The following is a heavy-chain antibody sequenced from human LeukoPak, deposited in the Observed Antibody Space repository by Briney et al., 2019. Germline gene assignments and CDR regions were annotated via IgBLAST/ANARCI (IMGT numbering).Heavy chain of an antibody. Sequence: SVKVSCKASGGTFSSYAISWVRQAPGQGLEWMGGIIPIFGTANYAQKFQGRVTITADESTSTAYMELSSLRSEDTAVYYCAREGNYGDYGAFDIWGQGTMVTVSS. CDR1: GGTFSSYA. D-gene: IGHD4-17*01. V-gene: IGHV1-69*13. J-gene: IGHJ3*02. CDR2: IIPIFGTA. CDR3: AREGNYGDYGAFDI.